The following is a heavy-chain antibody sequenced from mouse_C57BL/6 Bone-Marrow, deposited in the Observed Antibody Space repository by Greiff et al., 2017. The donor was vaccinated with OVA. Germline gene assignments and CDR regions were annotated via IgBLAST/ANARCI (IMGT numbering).Heavy chain of an antibody. CDR3: ARLTTVVARYFDV. J-gene: IGHJ1*03. V-gene: IGHV5-12*01. D-gene: IGHD1-1*01. CDR2: ISNGGGST. Sequence: EVKVVESGGGLVQPGGSLKLSCAASGFTFSDYYMYWVRQTPEKRLEWVAYISNGGGSTYYPDTVKGRFTISRDNAKNTLYLQMSRLKSEDTAMYYCARLTTVVARYFDVWGTGTTVTVSS. CDR1: GFTFSDYY.